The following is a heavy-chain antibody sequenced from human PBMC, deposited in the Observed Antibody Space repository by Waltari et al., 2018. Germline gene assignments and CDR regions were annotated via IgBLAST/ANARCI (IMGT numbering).Heavy chain of an antibody. CDR1: GYSISSGYY. CDR2: IYHSGST. J-gene: IGHJ4*02. D-gene: IGHD6-6*01. CDR3: ARTRSLYSSSGTGFDY. V-gene: IGHV4-38-2*02. Sequence: QVQLQESGPGLVKPSETLSLTCTVSGYSISSGYYWGWIRQPPGEGLEWIGSIYHSGSTYYNPSLKSRVTISVDTSKNQFSLRLSSVTAADTAVYYCARTRSLYSSSGTGFDYWGQGSLVTVSS.